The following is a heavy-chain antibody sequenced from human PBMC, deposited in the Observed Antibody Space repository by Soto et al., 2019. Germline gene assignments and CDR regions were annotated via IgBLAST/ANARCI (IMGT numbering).Heavy chain of an antibody. J-gene: IGHJ3*02. V-gene: IGHV1-18*01. Sequence: ASVKVSCKASGYTFTSYGISWVRQAPGQGLEWMGWISAYNGNTNYAQKLQGRVTMTTDTSTSTAYMELRSLRSDDTAVYYCARAVTFGGVIVDAFDIWGQGTMVTVS. CDR3: ARAVTFGGVIVDAFDI. D-gene: IGHD3-16*02. CDR2: ISAYNGNT. CDR1: GYTFTSYG.